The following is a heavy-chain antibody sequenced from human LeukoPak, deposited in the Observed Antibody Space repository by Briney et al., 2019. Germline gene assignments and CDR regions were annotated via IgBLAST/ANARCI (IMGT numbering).Heavy chain of an antibody. CDR1: GGTFSNYA. Sequence: SVKVSCKASGGTFSNYAISWVRQAPGQGLEWMGGIIPIFGTANYAQKFQGRVTITADKSTSTAYMELSSLRSEDTAVYYCARSFPPGYYYYMDVWGKGTTVTVSS. D-gene: IGHD3-10*01. V-gene: IGHV1-69*06. CDR2: IIPIFGTA. CDR3: ARSFPPGYYYYMDV. J-gene: IGHJ6*03.